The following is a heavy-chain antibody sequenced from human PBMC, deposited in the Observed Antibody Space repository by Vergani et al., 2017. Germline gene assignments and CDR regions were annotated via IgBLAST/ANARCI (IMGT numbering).Heavy chain of an antibody. CDR3: SKNPRVCTTRHYYAIDV. J-gene: IGHJ6*02. Sequence: LEESGGGSVKPGGSLRLSCAASGFKFSDYYMSWIRQAPGKGLEWVSHISPGSSTVSYTDSVTGRFTVARDNDNNSLPLDITTLRVEEPAVYYCSKNPRVCTTRHYYAIDVWGQGTTVTVSS. V-gene: IGHV3-11*04. CDR2: ISPGSSTV. D-gene: IGHD2-8*01. CDR1: GFKFSDYY.